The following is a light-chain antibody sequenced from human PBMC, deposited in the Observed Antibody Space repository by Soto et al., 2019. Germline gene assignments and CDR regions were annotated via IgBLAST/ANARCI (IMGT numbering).Light chain of an antibody. Sequence: DIQMTQSPSSLSASVRGRVTITCRASQSISSYLNWYQQKPGKAPKLLIYAASSLQSGVPSRFSGSGYGTDFTLTVSSLQPEDFATYFCQQSYTTPRTFGQGTKVDIK. V-gene: IGKV1-39*01. J-gene: IGKJ1*01. CDR2: AAS. CDR1: QSISSY. CDR3: QQSYTTPRT.